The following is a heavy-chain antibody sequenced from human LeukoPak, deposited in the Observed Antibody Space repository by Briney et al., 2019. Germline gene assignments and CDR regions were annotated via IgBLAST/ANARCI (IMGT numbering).Heavy chain of an antibody. CDR1: GGSISSYY. CDR2: IYYSGST. CDR3: ASTSSSKLPSGFDY. J-gene: IGHJ4*02. D-gene: IGHD6-13*01. V-gene: IGHV4-59*01. Sequence: PSETLSLTCTVSGGSISSYYWSWIRQPPGKGLEWTGYIYYSGSTNYNPSLKSRVTISVDTSKNQFSLKLSSVTAADTAVYYCASTSSSKLPSGFDYWGQGTLVTVSS.